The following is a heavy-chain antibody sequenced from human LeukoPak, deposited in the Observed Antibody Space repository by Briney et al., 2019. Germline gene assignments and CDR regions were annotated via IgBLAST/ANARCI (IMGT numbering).Heavy chain of an antibody. CDR2: IYPGDSDT. J-gene: IGHJ4*02. CDR1: GYSFTSYW. Sequence: GESLQISCQGSGYSFTSYWIGWVRQMPGKGLEWMGIIYPGDSDTRYSPSFQGQVTISADKSISTACLQWSSLKASDTAIYYCARLTGVTTVTTHFDYWGQGTLVTVSS. CDR3: ARLTGVTTVTTHFDY. V-gene: IGHV5-51*01. D-gene: IGHD4-17*01.